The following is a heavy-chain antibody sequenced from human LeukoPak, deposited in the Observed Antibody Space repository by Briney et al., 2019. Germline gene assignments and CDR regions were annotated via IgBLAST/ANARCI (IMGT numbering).Heavy chain of an antibody. D-gene: IGHD3-10*01. V-gene: IGHV4-59*08. CDR3: ARLAMVRGVGVWFDP. J-gene: IGHJ5*02. Sequence: SATLSLTCTGAGESISNYYWSWIRKTPGKGLEWIGYIYHSGSTNYNPSLKSRVTTSVDTSKKQFSLKLSSVTAADTAVYYCARLAMVRGVGVWFDPWGQGTLVTVSS. CDR2: IYHSGST. CDR1: GESISNYY.